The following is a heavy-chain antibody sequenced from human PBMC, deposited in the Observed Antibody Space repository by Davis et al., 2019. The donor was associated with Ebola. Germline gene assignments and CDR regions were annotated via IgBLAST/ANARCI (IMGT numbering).Heavy chain of an antibody. CDR2: INHSGST. CDR1: GGSVSNYY. Sequence: SETLSLTCTVSGGSVSNYYWSWIRQPPGKGLEWIGEINHSGSTNYNPSLKSRVTISVDTSKNQFSLKLSSVTAADTAVYYCARGGDSSSWYYYYGMDVWGQGTTVTVSS. D-gene: IGHD6-13*01. V-gene: IGHV4-34*01. CDR3: ARGGDSSSWYYYYGMDV. J-gene: IGHJ6*02.